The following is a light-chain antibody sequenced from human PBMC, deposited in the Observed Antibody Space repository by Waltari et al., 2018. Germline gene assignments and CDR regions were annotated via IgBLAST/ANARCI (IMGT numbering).Light chain of an antibody. CDR3: QQYARYST. Sequence: DIQMTQAPSTLSASVGDRVTITCRASQFITYWLAWYQQKPGKAPKLLIYRASTLESGVPSRFSGSGSGTEFTLTISSLQPDDFGTYYCQQYARYSTFGQGTRLEI. V-gene: IGKV1-5*03. CDR1: QFITYW. J-gene: IGKJ5*01. CDR2: RAS.